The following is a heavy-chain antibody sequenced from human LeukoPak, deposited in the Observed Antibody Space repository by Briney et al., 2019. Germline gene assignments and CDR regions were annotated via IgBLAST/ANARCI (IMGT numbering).Heavy chain of an antibody. V-gene: IGHV3-53*01. Sequence: GGSLRLSCAASGFTVSSNYMSWVRQAPGKGLEWVSVIYSGGSTYYADSVKGRFTISRDNSKNTLYLQMNTLRAEDTAVYFCAREEHYRRYFALWGRGTLVTVSS. D-gene: IGHD3-16*02. CDR1: GFTVSSNY. CDR3: AREEHYRRYFAL. CDR2: IYSGGST. J-gene: IGHJ2*01.